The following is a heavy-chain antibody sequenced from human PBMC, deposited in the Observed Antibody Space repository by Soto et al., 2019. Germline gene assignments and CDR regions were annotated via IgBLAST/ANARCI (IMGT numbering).Heavy chain of an antibody. V-gene: IGHV1-69*12. D-gene: IGHD3-9*01. Sequence: QVQLVQSGAEVKKPGSSVKVSCKASGGTFSSYAISWVRQAPGQGLEWMGGIIPIFGTANYAQKFQGRVTITADESTSTAYMELSSLRSEDTAVYYCARDFTLRYPPLGHNWFDPWGQGTLVTVSS. CDR2: IIPIFGTA. J-gene: IGHJ5*02. CDR1: GGTFSSYA. CDR3: ARDFTLRYPPLGHNWFDP.